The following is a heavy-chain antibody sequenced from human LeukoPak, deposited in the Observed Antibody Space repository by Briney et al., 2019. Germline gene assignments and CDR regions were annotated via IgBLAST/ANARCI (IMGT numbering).Heavy chain of an antibody. CDR2: IYYGGST. J-gene: IGHJ3*02. CDR1: GGSISSYY. CDR3: ARDSGLVPHAFDI. V-gene: IGHV4-59*01. D-gene: IGHD6-6*01. Sequence: SETLSLTCTVSGGSISSYYWSWIRQPPGKGLEWIGYIYYGGSTNYNPSLKSRVTISVDTSKNQFSLKLSSVTAADTAVYYCARDSGLVPHAFDIWGQGTMVTVSS.